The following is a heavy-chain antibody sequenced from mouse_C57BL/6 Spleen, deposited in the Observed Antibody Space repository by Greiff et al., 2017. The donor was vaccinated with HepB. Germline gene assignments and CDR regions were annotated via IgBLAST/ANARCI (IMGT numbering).Heavy chain of an antibody. J-gene: IGHJ2*01. D-gene: IGHD1-1*01. CDR1: GYTFTSYW. Sequence: VQLQQSGAELVRPGSSVKLSCKASGYTFTSYWMDWVKQRPGQGLEWIGNIYPSDSETHYNQKFKDKATLTVDKSSSTAYMQLSSLTSEDSAVYYCARWNGSSYNYWGQGTTLTVSS. V-gene: IGHV1-61*01. CDR3: ARWNGSSYNY. CDR2: IYPSDSET.